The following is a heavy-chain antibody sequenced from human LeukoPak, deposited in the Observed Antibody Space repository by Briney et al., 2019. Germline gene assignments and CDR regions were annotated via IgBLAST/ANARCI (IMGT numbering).Heavy chain of an antibody. CDR3: ASSYYGGNIDCYYYGMDV. V-gene: IGHV1-69*04. Sequence: ASVKVSCKASGGTFSSYAISWVRQVPGQGLEWMGRIIPILGIANYAQKFQGRVTITADKSTSTAYMELSSLRSEDTAVYYCASSYYGGNIDCYYYGMDVWGQGTTVTVSS. D-gene: IGHD4-23*01. CDR2: IIPILGIA. J-gene: IGHJ6*02. CDR1: GGTFSSYA.